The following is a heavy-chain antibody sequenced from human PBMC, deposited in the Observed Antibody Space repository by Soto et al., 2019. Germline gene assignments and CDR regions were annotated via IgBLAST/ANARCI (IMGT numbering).Heavy chain of an antibody. CDR2: IGPYNGNT. J-gene: IGHJ4*02. CDR3: AMTTSGSMAD. V-gene: IGHV1-18*01. D-gene: IGHD2-15*01. Sequence: ASVKVSCKASGYTFTNCGITWVRQAPGQGLEWMGWIGPYNGNTHYAHNLQGRVTMTTDTSTSTAYMELRSLISDDTAVYYCAMTTSGSMADWGQGTPVTVS. CDR1: GYTFTNCG.